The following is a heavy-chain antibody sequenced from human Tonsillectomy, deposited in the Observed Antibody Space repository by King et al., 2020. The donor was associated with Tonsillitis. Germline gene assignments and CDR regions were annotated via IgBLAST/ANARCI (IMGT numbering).Heavy chain of an antibody. Sequence: VQLQESGPGLVKPSQTLSLTCTVSGGSISSDVDHWNWIRQHPGEGLEWIGSIYYSGSTSYNPSLTSLVTISLDTSKNKFSLKLTSVTAADTAVYYCAKQKVDYGENSWSLDFGFDVWGQGTMVTVSS. CDR3: AKQKVDYGENSWSLDFGFDV. D-gene: IGHD4-23*01. CDR1: GGSISSDVDH. J-gene: IGHJ3*01. CDR2: IYYSGST. V-gene: IGHV4-31*01.